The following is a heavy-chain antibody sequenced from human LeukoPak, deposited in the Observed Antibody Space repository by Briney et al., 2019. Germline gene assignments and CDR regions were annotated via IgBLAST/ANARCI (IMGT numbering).Heavy chain of an antibody. CDR2: ISGDGDST. V-gene: IGHV3-43*02. D-gene: IGHD3-16*01. Sequence: PGGSLRLSCAASGFTFDDYGMHWVRRAPGKGLEWVSLISGDGDSTYYADSVKGRFTISRDNSKTSLYLQMNSLRSEDTALYFCAKLQMRGGRATGGFDYWGQGALVTVSS. CDR1: GFTFDDYG. J-gene: IGHJ4*02. CDR3: AKLQMRGGRATGGFDY.